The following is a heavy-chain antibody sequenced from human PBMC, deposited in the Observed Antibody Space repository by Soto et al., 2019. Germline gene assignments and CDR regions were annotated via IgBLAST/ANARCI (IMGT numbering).Heavy chain of an antibody. Sequence: LRLSCGASGFTFSTYGMAWVRLAPGRGLDYLSAISPSATSTYYSDSVKGRFTISRDNSKNTLYLQLSSVRAEDTAIYYCSKTRPRGGGYGDWYFDLWGRGTLVTVSS. V-gene: IGHV3-23*01. CDR3: SKTRPRGGGYGDWYFDL. CDR2: ISPSATST. CDR1: GFTFSTYG. J-gene: IGHJ2*01. D-gene: IGHD5-12*01.